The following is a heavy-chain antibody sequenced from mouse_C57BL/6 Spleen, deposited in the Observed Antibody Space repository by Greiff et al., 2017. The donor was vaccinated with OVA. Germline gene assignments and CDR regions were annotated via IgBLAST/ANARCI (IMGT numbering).Heavy chain of an antibody. D-gene: IGHD4-1*01. Sequence: QVQLQQSGPGLVQPSQSLSITCTVSGFSLTSYGVHWVRQSPGKGLEWLGVIWSGGSTDYNAAFISRLSISKDNSKSQVFFKMNSLQADDTAIYYCARKALTGKAMDYWGQGTSVTVSS. CDR3: ARKALTGKAMDY. CDR1: GFSLTSYG. CDR2: IWSGGST. J-gene: IGHJ4*01. V-gene: IGHV2-2*01.